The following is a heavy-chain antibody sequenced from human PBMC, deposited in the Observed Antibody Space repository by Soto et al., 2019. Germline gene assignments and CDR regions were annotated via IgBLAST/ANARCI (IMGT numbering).Heavy chain of an antibody. CDR3: AREEVTMVRGGGMDV. CDR1: GGSISSGGYY. J-gene: IGHJ6*02. CDR2: IYYSGST. V-gene: IGHV4-31*03. Sequence: QVQLQESGPGLVKPSQTLSLTCTVSGGSISSGGYYWSWIRQHPGKGLEWIGYIYYSGSTYYNPSLTSRVTISVDTSKNQFSLKLSSVTAADTAVYYCAREEVTMVRGGGMDVWGQGTTVTVSS. D-gene: IGHD3-10*01.